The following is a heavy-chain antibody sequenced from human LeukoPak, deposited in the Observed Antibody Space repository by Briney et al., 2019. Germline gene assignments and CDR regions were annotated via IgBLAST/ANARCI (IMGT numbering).Heavy chain of an antibody. D-gene: IGHD1-26*01. CDR3: ARDSLANSKWELLRLYAFDI. CDR1: GFTVSSNY. CDR2: IYSGGST. Sequence: GGSLRLSCAASGFTVSSNYMSWVRQAPGKGLEWVSVIYSGGSTYYADSVKGRFTISRDNAENSLYLQVNSLRAEDTAVYYCARDSLANSKWELLRLYAFDIWGQGTVVTVSS. J-gene: IGHJ3*02. V-gene: IGHV3-66*01.